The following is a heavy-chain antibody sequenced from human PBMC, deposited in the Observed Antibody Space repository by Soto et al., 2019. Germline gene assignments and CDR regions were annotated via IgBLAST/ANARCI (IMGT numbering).Heavy chain of an antibody. Sequence: GGSLRLSCVASGFTINDAWMNWVRQAPGKGLXXXXXXXXXXXXXXXXXXXXXXGRFTISRDDSKNMLYLQMNSLKTEDTAVYYCVATYGGTPARPYLDLWGQGTPVTVSS. J-gene: IGHJ4*02. V-gene: IGHV3-15*01. CDR1: GFTINDAW. CDR3: VATYGGTPARPYLDL. D-gene: IGHD1-26*01. CDR2: XXXXXXXXXX.